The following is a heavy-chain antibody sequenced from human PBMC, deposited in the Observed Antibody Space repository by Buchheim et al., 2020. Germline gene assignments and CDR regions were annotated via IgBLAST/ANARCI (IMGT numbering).Heavy chain of an antibody. V-gene: IGHV3-74*01. D-gene: IGHD3-10*01. CDR1: GFIFSNYW. J-gene: IGHJ4*02. Sequence: EVQLVESGGGLVQPGGSLRLSCAASGFIFSNYWMHWVRQAPGKGLVWVSQINSDGRDSTYADSVKGRFHISRDNAKNTLYLQMNSLRGEDTAVYYCARDYYGVDYWGQGTL. CDR2: INSDGRDS. CDR3: ARDYYGVDY.